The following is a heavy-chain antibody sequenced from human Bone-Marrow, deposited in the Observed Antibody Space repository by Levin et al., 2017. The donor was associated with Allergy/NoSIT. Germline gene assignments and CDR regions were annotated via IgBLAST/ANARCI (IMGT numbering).Heavy chain of an antibody. CDR2: ISTSGSAI. V-gene: IGHV3-48*03. D-gene: IGHD3-3*01. J-gene: IGHJ4*02. Sequence: HPGGSLRLSCAASGFIFSSYEMNWVRQVPGKGLDWVAYISTSGSAIYYADSVKGRFTISRDNAKNSLYLQMNSLTVEDAAIYYCARDGAIFGGDNFFDYWGQGTPVTVSS. CDR3: ARDGAIFGGDNFFDY. CDR1: GFIFSSYE.